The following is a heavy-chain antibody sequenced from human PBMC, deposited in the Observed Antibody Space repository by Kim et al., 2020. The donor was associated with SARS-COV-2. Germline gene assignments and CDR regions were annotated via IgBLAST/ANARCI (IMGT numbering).Heavy chain of an antibody. D-gene: IGHD2-2*01. Sequence: GESLKISCRGSGYSFTSYWIGWVRQMPGKGLEWMGMVYPGDSDTRYSPSFQGQVTISADKSISTAYLQWSSLKASDTAMYYCARQQSTKRFADYWGQGTLLTVSS. CDR2: VYPGDSDT. CDR3: ARQQSTKRFADY. V-gene: IGHV5-51*01. J-gene: IGHJ4*02. CDR1: GYSFTSYW.